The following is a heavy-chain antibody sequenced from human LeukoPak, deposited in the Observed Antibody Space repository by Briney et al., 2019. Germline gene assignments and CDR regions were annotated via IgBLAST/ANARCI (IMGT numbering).Heavy chain of an antibody. D-gene: IGHD3-10*01. V-gene: IGHV4-34*01. Sequence: SETLSLTCAVYGGSFSGYYWTWVRQPPGKGLEWIGEINHKGATNYNPSLKSRVTISLDTSKNQFSLKLSSVTAADTAVYYCARGPHFYGSGSYEYSYYYYYYGMDVWGKGTAVTVSS. CDR3: ARGPHFYGSGSYEYSYYYYYYGMDV. CDR2: INHKGAT. J-gene: IGHJ6*04. CDR1: GGSFSGYY.